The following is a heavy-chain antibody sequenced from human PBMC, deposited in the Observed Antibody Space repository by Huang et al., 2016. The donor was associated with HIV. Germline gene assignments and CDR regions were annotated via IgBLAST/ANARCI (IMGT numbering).Heavy chain of an antibody. Sequence: QVQLVQSGAEMKKSGSSVKVSCKASGGTVSSFSFTWVRQARGHGLEWMGGIIPLHDTTYLAQKFRGRVTLTADESTNTAFMELSGLTSQDTAVYYCARGVGNSNRGFDIWGQGTLVTVS. J-gene: IGHJ4*02. D-gene: IGHD5-18*01. CDR2: IIPLHDTT. CDR3: ARGVGNSNRGFDI. V-gene: IGHV1-69*13. CDR1: GGTVSSFS.